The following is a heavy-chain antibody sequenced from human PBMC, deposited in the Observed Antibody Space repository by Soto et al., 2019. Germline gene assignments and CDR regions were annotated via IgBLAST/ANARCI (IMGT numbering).Heavy chain of an antibody. J-gene: IGHJ3*02. V-gene: IGHV3-23*01. CDR3: AKGNSWSPALGIEI. CDR2: ISGSGGST. D-gene: IGHD1-7*01. Sequence: GGSLRLSCAASGFTFSSYAMNWVRQAPGKGLEWVSAISGSGGSTYYADSVKGRFTISRDSSKNTLYLQMNSLRAEDTAVYYCAKGNSWSPALGIEISGQGTMVTVSS. CDR1: GFTFSSYA.